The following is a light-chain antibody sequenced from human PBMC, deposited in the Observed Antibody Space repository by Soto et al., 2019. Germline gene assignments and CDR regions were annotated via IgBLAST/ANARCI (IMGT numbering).Light chain of an antibody. CDR2: AAS. CDR1: QGISSY. CDR3: QQLYSYPL. V-gene: IGKV1-9*01. J-gene: IGKJ5*01. Sequence: DIQLTQSPSFLSASVGDRVTITCRASQGISSYLAWYQQKPGKAPKLLIYAASTLQSGVPSRFSGSGSGTEFTLTISSLQPEDFATYYCQQLYSYPLFGQGTRLEIK.